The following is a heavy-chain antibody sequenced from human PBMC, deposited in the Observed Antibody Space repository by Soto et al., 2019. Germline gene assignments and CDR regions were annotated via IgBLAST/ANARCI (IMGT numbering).Heavy chain of an antibody. D-gene: IGHD3-3*01. CDR2: IDWNRATV. Sequence: QPWGALRLSGLASVFIVDDYAIHWVRQVAGKGLEWVSGIDWNRATVGYADSVKGRFTLSRDNARNSVVLQMNSLRPEDTAVYYCVKDVGSRHYDFTNFDSWGQGTLVTVSS. J-gene: IGHJ4*02. V-gene: IGHV3-9*01. CDR3: VKDVGSRHYDFTNFDS. CDR1: VFIVDDYA.